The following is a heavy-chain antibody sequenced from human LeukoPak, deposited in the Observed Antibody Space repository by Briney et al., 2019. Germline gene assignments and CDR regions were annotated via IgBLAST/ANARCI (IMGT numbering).Heavy chain of an antibody. CDR3: ARVQFLTFDP. D-gene: IGHD3-9*01. Sequence: PGGSLRLSCAASGFNFSNYGMTWVRQAPGKGLEWVSSISNSRSYIYYVDSVKGRVTISRDNAKNSLYLQMNSLRAEDTAVYYCARVQFLTFDPWGQGTLVTVSS. CDR2: ISNSRSYI. CDR1: GFNFSNYG. J-gene: IGHJ5*02. V-gene: IGHV3-21*01.